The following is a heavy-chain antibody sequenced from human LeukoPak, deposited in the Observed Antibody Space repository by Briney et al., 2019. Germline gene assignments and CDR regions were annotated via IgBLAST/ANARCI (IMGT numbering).Heavy chain of an antibody. J-gene: IGHJ4*02. Sequence: PGGSLRLSCAASGFTFSSYGMHWVRQAPGKGLEWVASMCGSAGCTYYADSVKGRFTISRDNSKNILYLQMNSLRAEDTAIYYCAKDRPNYYESNGHYYRRDGDYWGQGTLVTVSS. D-gene: IGHD3-22*01. CDR1: GFTFSSYG. V-gene: IGHV3-NL1*01. CDR3: AKDRPNYYESNGHYYRRDGDY. CDR2: MCGSAGCT.